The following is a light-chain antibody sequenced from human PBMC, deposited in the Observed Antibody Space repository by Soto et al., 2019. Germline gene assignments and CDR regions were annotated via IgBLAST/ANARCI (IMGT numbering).Light chain of an antibody. CDR1: QSVSSY. CDR3: QQRSNWPPIT. V-gene: IGKV3-11*01. J-gene: IGKJ5*01. Sequence: EIVLTQSPATLSLSPGARAPLSCRASQSVSSYLAWYQQKPGQAPRLLIYDASNRATGIPARFSGSGSGTDFTLTISSLEPEDFAVYYCQQRSNWPPITFGQGNDWRL. CDR2: DAS.